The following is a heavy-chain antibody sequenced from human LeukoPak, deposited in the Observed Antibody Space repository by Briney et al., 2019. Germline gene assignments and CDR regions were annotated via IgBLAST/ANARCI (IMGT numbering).Heavy chain of an antibody. J-gene: IGHJ4*02. CDR2: ISSSSSTI. CDR1: GFTFSSYS. V-gene: IGHV3-48*01. CDR3: VRDRGGAGYNLGD. D-gene: IGHD5-24*01. Sequence: PGGSLRLSCAASGFTFSSYSMNWVRQAPGKGLEWVSYISSSSSTIYYADSVKGRFTISSDNYRNTVSLQMNSLRTEDTAVYYCVRDRGGAGYNLGDWGQGTLVTVSS.